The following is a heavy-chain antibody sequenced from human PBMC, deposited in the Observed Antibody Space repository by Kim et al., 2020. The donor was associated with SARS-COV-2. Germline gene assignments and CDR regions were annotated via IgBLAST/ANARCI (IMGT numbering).Heavy chain of an antibody. CDR3: ARRPYNWNDGSWFDP. J-gene: IGHJ5*02. D-gene: IGHD1-20*01. Sequence: PSLNSRVTISVDTSKNQFSLKLSSVTAADTAVYYCARRPYNWNDGSWFDPWGQGTLVTVSS. V-gene: IGHV4-39*01.